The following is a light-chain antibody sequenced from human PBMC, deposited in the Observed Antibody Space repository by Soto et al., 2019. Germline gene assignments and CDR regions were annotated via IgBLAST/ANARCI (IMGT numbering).Light chain of an antibody. J-gene: IGLJ3*02. CDR3: QSYDSSLSGWV. V-gene: IGLV1-40*01. Sequence: QSVLTQPPSVSGAPGQRVTISCTGSSSYIGAGYDVHWYQQLPGTAPKLLIHANSNRPSGVPDRFSGSKSGTSASLAITGLQAEDEADYYCQSYDSSLSGWVFGGGTKLTVL. CDR2: ANS. CDR1: SSYIGAGYD.